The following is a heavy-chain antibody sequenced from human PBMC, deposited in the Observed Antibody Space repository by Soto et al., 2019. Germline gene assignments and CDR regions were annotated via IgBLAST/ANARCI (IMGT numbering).Heavy chain of an antibody. CDR3: ARHGGSGWYAVSWFDL. J-gene: IGHJ5*02. CDR1: GGSINSGNYY. CDR2: IYYSGGT. V-gene: IGHV4-39*01. D-gene: IGHD6-19*01. Sequence: PSETLSLTCIVSGGSINSGNYYWSWIRQSPGKGLEWIESIYYSGGTLNNPSFRGRVTMSVDTSKNQFTLKLTSVTAADTGVYYCARHGGSGWYAVSWFDLWGQGTLVTVSS.